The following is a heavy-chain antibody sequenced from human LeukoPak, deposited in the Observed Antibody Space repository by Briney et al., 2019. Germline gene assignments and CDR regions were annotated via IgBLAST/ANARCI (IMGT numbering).Heavy chain of an antibody. D-gene: IGHD2-2*01. CDR2: IDIGGAT. J-gene: IGHJ6*02. CDR1: GFTVSRNY. Sequence: GGALRLSCAASGFTVSRNYMSWVREAPGKGLEWVSFIDIGGATYHADSVKGRLTFSRDNSKNRLYLQMNSLRAEDTAVYYCANGGYCSSTSCYGGMDVWGQGTTVTVSS. CDR3: ANGGYCSSTSCYGGMDV. V-gene: IGHV3-53*01.